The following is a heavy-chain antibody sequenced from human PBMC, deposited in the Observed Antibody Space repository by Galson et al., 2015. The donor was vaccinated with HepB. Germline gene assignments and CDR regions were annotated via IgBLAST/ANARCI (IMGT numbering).Heavy chain of an antibody. D-gene: IGHD4-23*01. Sequence: ETLSLTCTVSGGSISSSSYYWGWIRQPPGKGLEWIGAIYYSGSTYYNPSLKSRVTISVDTSKNQFSLRLSSVTAADTAVYYCARQASVWTTVLTPDWERWGQGTLVTVSS. CDR3: ARQASVWTTVLTPDWER. CDR2: IYYSGST. V-gene: IGHV4-39*01. CDR1: GGSISSSSYY. J-gene: IGHJ4*02.